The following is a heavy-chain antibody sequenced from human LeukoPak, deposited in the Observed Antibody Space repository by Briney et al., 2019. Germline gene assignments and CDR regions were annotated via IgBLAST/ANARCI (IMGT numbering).Heavy chain of an antibody. D-gene: IGHD1-26*01. Sequence: SETLSLTCTVSGGSISSSSYYWGWIRQPPGKGLEWIGSTYYSGSTYYNPSLKSRVTISVDTSKNQFSLKLSSVTAADTAVYYCARHELGIVGATKVNWFDLWGQGTLVTVSS. CDR3: ARHELGIVGATKVNWFDL. V-gene: IGHV4-39*01. CDR1: GGSISSSSYY. CDR2: TYYSGST. J-gene: IGHJ5*02.